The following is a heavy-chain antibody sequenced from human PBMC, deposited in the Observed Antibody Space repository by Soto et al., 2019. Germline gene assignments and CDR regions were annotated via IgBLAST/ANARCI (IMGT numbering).Heavy chain of an antibody. D-gene: IGHD1-7*01. Sequence: GGSLRLSCAASGFTFSSYAMSWVRQAPGKGLEWVSAISGSGGSTYYADSVKGRFTISRDNSKNTLYLQMNSLRAEDTAVYYCAKDRASITGTPLLQFWGQGTLVTVSS. CDR2: ISGSGGST. J-gene: IGHJ4*02. V-gene: IGHV3-23*01. CDR1: GFTFSSYA. CDR3: AKDRASITGTPLLQF.